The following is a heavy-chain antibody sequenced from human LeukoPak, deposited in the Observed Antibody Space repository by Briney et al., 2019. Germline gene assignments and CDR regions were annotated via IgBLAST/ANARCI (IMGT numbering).Heavy chain of an antibody. CDR3: ASSGWGENWFDP. Sequence: SVKVSCKASGYTFTSYGISWVRQAPGQGLEWMGGIIPIFGTANYAQKFQGRVTITADESTSTAYMELSSLRSEDTAVYYCASSGWGENWFDPWGQGTLVTVPS. CDR1: GYTFTSYG. CDR2: IIPIFGTA. J-gene: IGHJ5*02. D-gene: IGHD6-19*01. V-gene: IGHV1-69*13.